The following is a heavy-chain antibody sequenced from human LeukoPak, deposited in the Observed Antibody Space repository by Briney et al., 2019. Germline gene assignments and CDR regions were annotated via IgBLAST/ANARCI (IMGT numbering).Heavy chain of an antibody. V-gene: IGHV1-18*01. CDR3: AEWIQLWTGDNWFDP. J-gene: IGHJ5*02. Sequence: ASVKVSCKASGYTFPNYGISWLRQAPGQGLEWMGWISAYNGNTNYAQKLQGRVTMTTDTSTSTAYMELRSLRSDDTAVYYCAEWIQLWTGDNWFDPWGQGTLVTVSS. CDR2: ISAYNGNT. D-gene: IGHD5-18*01. CDR1: GYTFPNYG.